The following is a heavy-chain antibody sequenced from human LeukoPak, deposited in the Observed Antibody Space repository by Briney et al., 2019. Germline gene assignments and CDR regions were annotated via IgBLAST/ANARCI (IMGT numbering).Heavy chain of an antibody. Sequence: ASETLSLTCAVYGGSFSGYYWSWIRQPPGKGLEWIGEINHSGSTNYNPSLKSRVTISVDTSKNQFSLKLSSVTAADTAVYYCARLTYYDYVWGSFNAFDIWGQGTMVTVSS. CDR3: ARLTYYDYVWGSFNAFDI. D-gene: IGHD3-16*01. CDR2: INHSGST. CDR1: GGSFSGYY. V-gene: IGHV4-34*01. J-gene: IGHJ3*02.